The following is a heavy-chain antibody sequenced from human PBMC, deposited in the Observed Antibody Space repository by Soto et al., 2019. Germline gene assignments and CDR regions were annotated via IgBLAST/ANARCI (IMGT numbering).Heavy chain of an antibody. D-gene: IGHD3-3*01. CDR1: GDTFTSYY. Sequence: ASVKVSCKAPGDTFTSYYLNWVRQAPGQGLEWMGVINPHGGSTKYAQKFQGRITMTRDTSRSTVYVELSSLRSDDTAIYYCARSSGGNFGIIIEGSNWFDPWGQGTLGTI. CDR3: ARSSGGNFGIIIEGSNWFDP. V-gene: IGHV1-46*01. CDR2: INPHGGST. J-gene: IGHJ5*02.